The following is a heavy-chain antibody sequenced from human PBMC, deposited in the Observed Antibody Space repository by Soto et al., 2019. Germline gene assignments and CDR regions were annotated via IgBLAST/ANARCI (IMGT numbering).Heavy chain of an antibody. J-gene: IGHJ4*02. D-gene: IGHD3-10*01. CDR2: MSYDGSNK. CDR3: APWFGAFDY. CDR1: GFTFSSYG. Sequence: QVQLVESGGGVVQPGRSLRLSCAASGFTFSSYGMHWVRQAPGKGLEWVAVMSYDGSNKYYEDSVKGRFTISRDNSKNTLYLKMNSLRAEDTAVYYCAPWFGAFDYWGQGTLVTVSS. V-gene: IGHV3-30*03.